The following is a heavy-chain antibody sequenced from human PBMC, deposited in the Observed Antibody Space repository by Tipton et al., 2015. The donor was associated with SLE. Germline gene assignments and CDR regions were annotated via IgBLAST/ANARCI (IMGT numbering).Heavy chain of an antibody. J-gene: IGHJ6*02. Sequence: QLVQSGAEVKKPGSSVKVSCKASGGTFSSYAISWVRQAPGQGLEWMGGIIPIFGTANYAQKFQGRVTITADESTSTAYMELSSLRSEDTAVYYCARVGRAVAGTDYYGMDVWGQGTTVTVSS. CDR1: GGTFSSYA. D-gene: IGHD6-19*01. V-gene: IGHV1-69*01. CDR3: ARVGRAVAGTDYYGMDV. CDR2: IIPIFGTA.